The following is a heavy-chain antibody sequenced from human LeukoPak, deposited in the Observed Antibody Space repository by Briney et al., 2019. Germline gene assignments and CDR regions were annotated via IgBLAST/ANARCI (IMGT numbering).Heavy chain of an antibody. Sequence: GGSLRLSCAASGFTFSSYWMSWVRQAPGKGLEWVANIKQDGSEKYYVDSVKGRFTISRDNAKNSLYLQMNSLRAEDTAAYYCARVPRYCSGGSCPNFDYWGQGTLVTVSS. CDR3: ARVPRYCSGGSCPNFDY. V-gene: IGHV3-7*01. J-gene: IGHJ4*02. CDR1: GFTFSSYW. CDR2: IKQDGSEK. D-gene: IGHD2-15*01.